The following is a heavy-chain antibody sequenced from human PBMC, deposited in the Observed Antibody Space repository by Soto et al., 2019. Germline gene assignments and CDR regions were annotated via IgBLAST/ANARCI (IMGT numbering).Heavy chain of an antibody. CDR1: GGTLTTHG. D-gene: IGHD3-10*01. CDR3: ARGVYGSGNYYTGPSAFDI. Sequence: QVQLEQSGAEVRNPGSSGKVSCKASGGTLTTHGVGCLRQAPGKGLEWGGGTIPVFDTAKYAQKFQGRVTIAADKSTNIAYMELSSLRSEDTAFYYCARGVYGSGNYYTGPSAFDIWGQGTMVIVSS. V-gene: IGHV1-69*06. J-gene: IGHJ3*02. CDR2: TIPVFDTA.